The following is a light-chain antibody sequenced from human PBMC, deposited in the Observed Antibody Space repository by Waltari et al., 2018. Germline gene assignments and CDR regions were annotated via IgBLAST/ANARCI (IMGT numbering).Light chain of an antibody. CDR3: QQYYSAPYT. Sequence: DIVMTQSPDSLAVSLGERATINCKSSQSVLYSSNSRNYLAWFQQKPGQPPKLVIYWASTRESGVPDRFSGSGSGTDFTLTISSLQAEDVAIYYCQQYYSAPYTFGQGTRLHIK. V-gene: IGKV4-1*01. CDR2: WAS. CDR1: QSVLYSSNSRNY. J-gene: IGKJ2*01.